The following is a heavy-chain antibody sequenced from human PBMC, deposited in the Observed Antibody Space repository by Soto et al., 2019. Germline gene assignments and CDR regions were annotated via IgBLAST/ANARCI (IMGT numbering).Heavy chain of an antibody. V-gene: IGHV3-23*01. CDR3: ARDPSEGRVGNWFES. Sequence: EVQLLESGGGSVQPGGSLRLSCSASGFTFSNYAMSWVRQAPGKGLEWVASISGSGRSTNYADSVKGRFTISRDNSKNILYLEMYALRTEDTAVYYCARDPSEGRVGNWFESWGQGTLVTVSS. J-gene: IGHJ5*01. D-gene: IGHD2-2*01. CDR1: GFTFSNYA. CDR2: ISGSGRST.